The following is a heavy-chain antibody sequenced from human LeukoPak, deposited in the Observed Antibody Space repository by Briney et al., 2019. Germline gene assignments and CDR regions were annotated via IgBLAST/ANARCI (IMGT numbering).Heavy chain of an antibody. D-gene: IGHD6-19*01. J-gene: IGHJ4*02. CDR2: ISAYNGNT. CDR3: ARVKIAVAGTGYFDY. Sequence: ASVKVSCKASGYTFTSYGISWVRPAPGQGLEWMGWISAYNGNTNYAQKLQGRVTMTTDTSTSTAYMELRSLRSDDTAVYYCARVKIAVAGTGYFDYWGQGTLVTVSS. V-gene: IGHV1-18*01. CDR1: GYTFTSYG.